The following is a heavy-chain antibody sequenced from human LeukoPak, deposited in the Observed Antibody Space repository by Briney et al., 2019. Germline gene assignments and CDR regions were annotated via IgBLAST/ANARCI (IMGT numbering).Heavy chain of an antibody. CDR3: ARGLRFLEWLTQDY. D-gene: IGHD3-3*01. CDR2: IYYSGST. V-gene: IGHV4-59*01. Sequence: PSETLSLTCTVSGGSISSYYWSWIRQPPGKGLEWIGYIYYSGSTNYNPSLKSRGTISVDTSKNQFSLKLSSVTAADTAVYYCARGLRFLEWLTQDYWGQGTLVTVSS. J-gene: IGHJ4*02. CDR1: GGSISSYY.